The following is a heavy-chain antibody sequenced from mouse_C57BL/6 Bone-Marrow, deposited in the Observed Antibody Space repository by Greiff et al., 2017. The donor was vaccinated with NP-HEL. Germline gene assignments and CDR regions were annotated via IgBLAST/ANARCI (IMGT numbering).Heavy chain of an antibody. V-gene: IGHV1-42*01. J-gene: IGHJ3*01. CDR3: ARGNCWFAY. CDR2: INPSTGGT. D-gene: IGHD4-1*01. CDR1: GYSFTGYY. Sequence: EVKLQESGPELVKPGASVKISCKASGYSFTGYYMNWVKQSPEKSLEWIGEINPSTGGTTYNQKFKAKATLTVDKSSSTAYMQLKSLTSEDSAVYYCARGNCWFAYWGQGTLVTVSA.